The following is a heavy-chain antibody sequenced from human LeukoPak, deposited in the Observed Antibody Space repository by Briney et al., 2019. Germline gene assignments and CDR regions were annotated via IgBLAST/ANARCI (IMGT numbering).Heavy chain of an antibody. CDR3: AILERMVRGGLDF. D-gene: IGHD3-10*01. Sequence: GGSLRLSCAASEFTFSTFWMSWVRQAPGKGLEWVANINQGGSQKYHLDSVKGRFTISRDNAKDSLYLQMNSLRVEDTAVYYCAILERMVRGGLDFWGQGTQVTVSS. J-gene: IGHJ4*02. V-gene: IGHV3-7*01. CDR1: EFTFSTFW. CDR2: INQGGSQK.